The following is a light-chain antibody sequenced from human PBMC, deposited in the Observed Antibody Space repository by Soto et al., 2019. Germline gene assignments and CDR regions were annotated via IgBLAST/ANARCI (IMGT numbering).Light chain of an antibody. J-gene: IGKJ4*01. CDR1: QSVSSN. CDR2: HAS. CDR3: QQYNKWPLT. Sequence: EIVMTQSPATLSVSPGERATLSCRASQSVSSNLAWYQQKPGQAPRLLIYHASTRATGIPARFSGSASGTEFTLTISSLQSEDFAVYYCQQYNKWPLTFGGGTKVEIK. V-gene: IGKV3-15*01.